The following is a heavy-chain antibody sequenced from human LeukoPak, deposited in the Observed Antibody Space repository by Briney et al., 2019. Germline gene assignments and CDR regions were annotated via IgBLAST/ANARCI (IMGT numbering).Heavy chain of an antibody. J-gene: IGHJ4*02. Sequence: SGPTLVNPTQTLTLTCTFSGFSLTTSGVGVGWIRQPPGKALEWLALIYWNGDKRYSPSLKSRLTITKGTSNDQVVLILANMDPVDTATYYCAHIIDAWGYVPLDYWGPGTLVTVSS. D-gene: IGHD5-12*01. CDR2: IYWNGDK. CDR1: GFSLTTSGVG. V-gene: IGHV2-5*01. CDR3: AHIIDAWGYVPLDY.